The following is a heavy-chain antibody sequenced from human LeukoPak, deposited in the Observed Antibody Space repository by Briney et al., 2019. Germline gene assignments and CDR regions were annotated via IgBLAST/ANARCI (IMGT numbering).Heavy chain of an antibody. CDR1: GYTFTSYD. J-gene: IGHJ4*02. D-gene: IGHD3-3*01. V-gene: IGHV1-8*03. CDR3: ARGILRFLEWLTNLRYFDY. Sequence: ASVKVSCKASGYTFTSYDVNWVRQATGQGLEWMGWMNPNSGNTGYAQKFQGRVTITRNTSISTAYMELSSLRSEDTAVYYCARGILRFLEWLTNLRYFDYWGQGTLVTVSS. CDR2: MNPNSGNT.